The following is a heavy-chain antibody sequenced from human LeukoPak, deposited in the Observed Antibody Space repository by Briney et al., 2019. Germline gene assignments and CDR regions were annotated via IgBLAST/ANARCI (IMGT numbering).Heavy chain of an antibody. CDR3: ARDSKHGGNYYYYMDV. D-gene: IGHD3-10*01. CDR2: ISSSSRTI. J-gene: IGHJ6*03. CDR1: GFTFSSYN. Sequence: GGSLRLSCAASGFTFSSYNMDWVRQAPGKGLEWASYISSSSRTIYSADSEKGRFTISRDNAKNSLYLQMNSLRAEDTAVYYCARDSKHGGNYYYYMDVWGKGTTVTVSS. V-gene: IGHV3-48*04.